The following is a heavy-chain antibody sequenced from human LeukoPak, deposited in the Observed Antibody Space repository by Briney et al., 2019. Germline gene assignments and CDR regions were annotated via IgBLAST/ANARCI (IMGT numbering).Heavy chain of an antibody. J-gene: IGHJ4*02. Sequence: SETLSLTCTVSGGSIGSSPYYWVWIRQPPGKGLEWIGSMYYSGNTYYKPSLKNRVTISVDTSKNQFSLKLRSVTAADTAVYYCARAGYNYGFFNLDYWGQGTLVTVSS. CDR2: MYYSGNT. D-gene: IGHD5-18*01. CDR1: GGSIGSSPYY. CDR3: ARAGYNYGFFNLDY. V-gene: IGHV4-39*01.